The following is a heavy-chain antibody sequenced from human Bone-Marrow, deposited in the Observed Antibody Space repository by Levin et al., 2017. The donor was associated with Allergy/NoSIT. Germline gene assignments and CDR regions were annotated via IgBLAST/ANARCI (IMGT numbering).Heavy chain of an antibody. Sequence: GESLKISCAASGFTFSSYGMHWVRQAPGKGLEWVAVIWYDGSNKYYADSVKGRFTISRDNSKNTLYLQMNSLRAEDTAVYYCARGYCSSTSCYDDAFDIWGQGTMVTVSS. CDR2: IWYDGSNK. J-gene: IGHJ3*02. D-gene: IGHD2-2*01. CDR1: GFTFSSYG. V-gene: IGHV3-33*01. CDR3: ARGYCSSTSCYDDAFDI.